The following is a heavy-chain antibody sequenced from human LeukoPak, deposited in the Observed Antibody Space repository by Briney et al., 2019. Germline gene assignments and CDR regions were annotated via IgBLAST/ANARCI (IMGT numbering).Heavy chain of an antibody. J-gene: IGHJ4*02. CDR3: ARARYSNGFGWFDY. CDR2: IYYSGST. V-gene: IGHV4-59*01. D-gene: IGHD4-11*01. CDR1: SFSITNYY. Sequence: SETLSLTCTVSSFSITNYYWNWVRQPPGKGLEWVGYIYYSGSTNYNPSLKSRVTISVDMSENQFSLKLSSVTAADTAVYYCARARYSNGFGWFDYWGQGALVTVSS.